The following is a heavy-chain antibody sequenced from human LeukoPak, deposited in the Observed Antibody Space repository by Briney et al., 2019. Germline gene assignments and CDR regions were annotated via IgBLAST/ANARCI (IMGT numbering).Heavy chain of an antibody. CDR3: AKDFLRITMVRGVIITSAFDI. CDR2: ISYDGSNK. CDR1: GFTFSSYG. Sequence: PGGSLRLSCAASGFTFSSYGMHWVRQAPGKGLEWVAVISYDGSNKYYADSVKGRFTISRDNSKNTLYLQINSLRAEDTAVYYCAKDFLRITMVRGVIITSAFDIWGQGTMVTVPS. V-gene: IGHV3-30*18. J-gene: IGHJ3*02. D-gene: IGHD3-10*01.